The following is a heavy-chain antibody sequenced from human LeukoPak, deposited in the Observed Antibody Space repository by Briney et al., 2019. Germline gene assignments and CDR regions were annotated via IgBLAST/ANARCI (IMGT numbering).Heavy chain of an antibody. V-gene: IGHV3-74*01. CDR2: INSDGSST. CDR1: GFTFSSYW. Sequence: LPGGSLRLSCAASGFTFSSYWMHWVRQTPGKGLVWVSRINSDGSSTSYADSVKGRFTISRDNAKNSLYLQMNSLRAEDTALYYCARGGLTIFGVVNYMDVWGKGTTVTVSS. J-gene: IGHJ6*03. D-gene: IGHD3-3*01. CDR3: ARGGLTIFGVVNYMDV.